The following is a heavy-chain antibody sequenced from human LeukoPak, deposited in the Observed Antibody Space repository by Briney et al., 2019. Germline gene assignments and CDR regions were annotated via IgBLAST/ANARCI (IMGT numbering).Heavy chain of an antibody. CDR3: ARAGYSSSWYYLPGYYYYYGMDV. D-gene: IGHD6-13*01. J-gene: IGHJ6*02. CDR1: GFTFSSYA. CDR2: ISYDGSNK. V-gene: IGHV3-30*04. Sequence: PGGSLRLSCAASGFTFSSYAMHWVRQAPGKGLEWVAVISYDGSNKYYADSVKGRFTISRDNSKNTLYLQMNSLRAEDTAVYYCARAGYSSSWYYLPGYYYYYGMDVWGQGTTVTVSS.